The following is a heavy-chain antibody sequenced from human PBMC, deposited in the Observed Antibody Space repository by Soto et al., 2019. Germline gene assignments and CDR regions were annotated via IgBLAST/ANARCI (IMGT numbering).Heavy chain of an antibody. CDR3: ARVVSGSSSGGWFDP. CDR2: IYYSGST. J-gene: IGHJ5*02. V-gene: IGHV4-61*01. Sequence: QVQLQESGPGLVKPSETRSLTCTVSGGSVSSGSYYWSWIRQPPGKGLEWIGYIYYSGSTNYNPSLKSRVTISVDTSKNQFSLKLSSVTAADTAVYYCARVVSGSSSGGWFDPWGQGTLVTVSS. CDR1: GGSVSSGSYY. D-gene: IGHD6-6*01.